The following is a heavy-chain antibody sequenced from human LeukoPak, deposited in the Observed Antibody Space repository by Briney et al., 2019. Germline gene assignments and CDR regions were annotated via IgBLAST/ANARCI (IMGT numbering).Heavy chain of an antibody. D-gene: IGHD6-13*01. J-gene: IGHJ4*02. Sequence: GGSLRLSCAASGFTFSSYAMHWVRQAPGKGLEWVAVISYNGSNKYYADSVKGRFTISRDNSKNTLYLQMNSLRAEDTAVYYCAREEYDSSSIDYWGQRTLVTVSS. V-gene: IGHV3-30-3*01. CDR3: AREEYDSSSIDY. CDR1: GFTFSSYA. CDR2: ISYNGSNK.